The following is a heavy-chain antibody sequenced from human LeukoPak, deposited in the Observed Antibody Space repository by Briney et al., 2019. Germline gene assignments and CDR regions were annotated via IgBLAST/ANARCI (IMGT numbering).Heavy chain of an antibody. V-gene: IGHV3-7*01. CDR3: AREALSGSYRFDY. J-gene: IGHJ4*02. D-gene: IGHD1-26*01. Sequence: GGSLRLSCAASGFTFSTYWMSWVRQAPGKGLEWVANIKQDGSEKYYVDSVKGRFTISRDNAKNSLYLQMNRLRAEDTAVYYCAREALSGSYRFDYWGQGTLVTVSS. CDR2: IKQDGSEK. CDR1: GFTFSTYW.